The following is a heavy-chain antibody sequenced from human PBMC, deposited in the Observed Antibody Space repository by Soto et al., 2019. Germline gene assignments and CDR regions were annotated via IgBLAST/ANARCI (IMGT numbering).Heavy chain of an antibody. D-gene: IGHD3-10*01. Sequence: PSETLSLTCTVSGDSISNGAYYWTWIRQHPGKGLDWIGYIYYNGSTDYNSALKSRVSISIDASSNQFSLKLSSVTAADTAVYYCARDRGVSGYFIDYWGRGMLVTVSS. CDR1: GDSISNGAYY. J-gene: IGHJ4*01. CDR2: IYYNGST. CDR3: ARDRGVSGYFIDY. V-gene: IGHV4-31*03.